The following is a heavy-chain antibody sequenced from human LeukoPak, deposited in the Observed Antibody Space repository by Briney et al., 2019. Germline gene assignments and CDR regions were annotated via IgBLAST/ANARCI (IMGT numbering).Heavy chain of an antibody. D-gene: IGHD3-22*01. J-gene: IGHJ4*02. Sequence: GGSLRLSCAASGFTFSSYAMSWVRQAPGKGLEWVSAISGSGGSTYYADSVKGQFTISRDNSKNTLYLQMNSLRAEDTAVYYCAKVEYYYDSSGYYYFDYWGQGTLVTVSS. CDR3: AKVEYYYDSSGYYYFDY. V-gene: IGHV3-23*01. CDR1: GFTFSSYA. CDR2: ISGSGGST.